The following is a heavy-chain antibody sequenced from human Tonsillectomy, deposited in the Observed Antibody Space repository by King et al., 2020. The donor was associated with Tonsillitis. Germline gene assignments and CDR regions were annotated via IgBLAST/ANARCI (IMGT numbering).Heavy chain of an antibody. CDR3: ARAGYSGLGGWFDP. J-gene: IGHJ5*02. V-gene: IGHV4-59*01. CDR2: IYYSGRT. Sequence: QLQESGPGLVKPSETLSLTCTVSGGSISSYYWSWIRQPPGKGLEWIGYIYYSGRTNYNPSLKSRVTISVDTYKNQFSLKLSSVTAADTAVYYCARAGYSGLGGWFDPWGQGTLVTVSS. CDR1: GGSISSYY. D-gene: IGHD5-12*01.